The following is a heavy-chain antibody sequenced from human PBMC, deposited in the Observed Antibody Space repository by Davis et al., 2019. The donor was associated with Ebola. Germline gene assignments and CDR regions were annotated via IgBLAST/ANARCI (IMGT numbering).Heavy chain of an antibody. Sequence: PGGSLRLSCAASRFIFSSYWMHWVRQAPGKGPEWVSRINPDGTNVGYADFVKGRFTISRDNTKNTLYVQMNSLGADDTALYYCASSVWPHTLAHWGPGTPVTVSS. CDR2: INPDGTNV. CDR3: ASSVWPHTLAH. V-gene: IGHV3-74*01. J-gene: IGHJ4*02. CDR1: RFIFSSYW. D-gene: IGHD6-19*01.